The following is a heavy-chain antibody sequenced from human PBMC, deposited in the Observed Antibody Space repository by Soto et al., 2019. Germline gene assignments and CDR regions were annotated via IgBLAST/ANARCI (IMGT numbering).Heavy chain of an antibody. Sequence: QVQLQESGPGLVKPSGTLSLTCAVSGGSISSSNWWSWVRQPPGKGLERIGEIYHSGSTNHNPSLKSRVTISVDKSKNQFSLMRSSMTAADTAVYYCASVRGGYYYAMDVWGQGTTVTVSS. CDR2: IYHSGST. J-gene: IGHJ6*02. CDR3: ASVRGGYYYAMDV. V-gene: IGHV4-4*02. CDR1: GGSISSSNW. D-gene: IGHD3-10*02.